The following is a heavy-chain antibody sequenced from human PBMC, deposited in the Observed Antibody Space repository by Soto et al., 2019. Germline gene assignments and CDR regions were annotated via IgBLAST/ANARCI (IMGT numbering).Heavy chain of an antibody. CDR3: ARDESSGGYWGPLDY. V-gene: IGHV1-69*01. CDR2: IIPVFHRP. Sequence: QVQLVQSGTEVKKPGSSVKVSCKASGGTFSGYAITWVRQAPGQGLEWMGGIIPVFHRPKYAQKFQGRLTITADASTSTAYMELSSLRAEDTALYYCARDESSGGYWGPLDYWGQGTLVAVSS. CDR1: GGTFSGYA. J-gene: IGHJ4*02. D-gene: IGHD1-26*01.